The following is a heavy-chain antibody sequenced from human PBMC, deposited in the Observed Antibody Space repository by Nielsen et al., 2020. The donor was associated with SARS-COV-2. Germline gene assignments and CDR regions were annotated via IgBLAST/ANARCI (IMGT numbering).Heavy chain of an antibody. D-gene: IGHD3-3*01. V-gene: IGHV1-18*01. CDR3: ARRESSYYDFWSGYDAFDI. J-gene: IGHJ3*02. Sequence: WVRQAPGQGLEWMGRINPNSGGTNYAQKLQGRVTMTTDTSTSTAYMELRSLRSDDTAVYYCARRESSYYDFWSGYDAFDIWGQGTMVTVSS. CDR2: INPNSGGT.